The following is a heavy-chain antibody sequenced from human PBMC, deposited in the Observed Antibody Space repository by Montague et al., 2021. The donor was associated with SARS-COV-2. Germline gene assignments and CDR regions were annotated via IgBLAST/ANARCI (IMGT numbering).Heavy chain of an antibody. J-gene: IGHJ6*03. D-gene: IGHD2-2*02. CDR1: GGSFSGYY. CDR2: INHGGST. CDR3: ARLGEGVVPAPILGVGPYYSYYYMDV. V-gene: IGHV4-34*01. Sequence: SETLSLTCAVHGGSFSGYYWNWIRQPPGKGLEWIGEINHGGSTNYNPSLKSRVTISADTSKNQFSLKLTSVAAADTAVYYCARLGEGVVPAPILGVGPYYSYYYMDVWGKGTTVTVS.